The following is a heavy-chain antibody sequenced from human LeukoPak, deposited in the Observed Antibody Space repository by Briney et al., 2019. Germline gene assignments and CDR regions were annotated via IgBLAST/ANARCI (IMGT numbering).Heavy chain of an antibody. J-gene: IGHJ4*02. CDR1: GGSISSYY. CDR2: INTRGNT. D-gene: IGHD3-16*01. V-gene: IGHV4-4*07. Sequence: SETLSLTCSASGGSISSYYWSWIRQPAGKGLEWIGRINTRGNTNYNPSLKGRVTMSVDTSKNQFSLKLSSVTAADTAVYYCARDGGVLDYWGQGTLVTVSS. CDR3: ARDGGVLDY.